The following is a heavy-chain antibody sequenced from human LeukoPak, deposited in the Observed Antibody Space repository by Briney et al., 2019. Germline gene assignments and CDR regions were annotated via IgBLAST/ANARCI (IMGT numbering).Heavy chain of an antibody. J-gene: IGHJ4*02. V-gene: IGHV4-4*02. Sequence: SETLSLTCAVSGGSISSNNWWGWVRQPPGKGLEWIGEIFHSGSTNYNPSLKSRVTISVDKSKNQFSLRLSSVTAADTAVYYCARVLSGSNFDYWGQGTLVTVSS. CDR2: IFHSGST. CDR1: GGSISSNNW. D-gene: IGHD3-22*01. CDR3: ARVLSGSNFDY.